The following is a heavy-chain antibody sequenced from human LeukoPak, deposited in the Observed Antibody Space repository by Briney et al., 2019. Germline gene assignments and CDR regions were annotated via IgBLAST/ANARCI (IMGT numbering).Heavy chain of an antibody. Sequence: GGSLRLSCAAFGFTFSSYWMNWARQAPGKGLKWVASINHNGNVNYYVDSVKGRFTISRDNAKNSLYLQMSNLRAEDTALYYCARSVPDYTRFDYWGQGALVTVSS. J-gene: IGHJ4*02. CDR3: ARSVPDYTRFDY. V-gene: IGHV3-7*03. CDR1: GFTFSSYW. CDR2: INHNGNVN. D-gene: IGHD4-11*01.